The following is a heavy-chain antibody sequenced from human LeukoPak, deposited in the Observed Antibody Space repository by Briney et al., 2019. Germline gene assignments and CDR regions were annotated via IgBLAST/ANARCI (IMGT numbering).Heavy chain of an antibody. Sequence: SETLSLTCAVSGYSISSGYYWGWIRQPPGKGLEWIGSIYHSGSTYYNPSLKSRVTISVDTSKNQFSLKLSSVTAADTAVYYCARDGAKVAGTLDYWGQGTLVTVSS. CDR3: ARDGAKVAGTLDY. J-gene: IGHJ4*02. D-gene: IGHD6-19*01. CDR2: IYHSGST. CDR1: GYSISSGYY. V-gene: IGHV4-38-2*02.